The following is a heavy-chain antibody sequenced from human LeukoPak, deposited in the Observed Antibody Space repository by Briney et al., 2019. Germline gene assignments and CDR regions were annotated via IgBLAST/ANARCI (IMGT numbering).Heavy chain of an antibody. Sequence: GGSLRLSCAAFGFTISNYAMSWVRQAPGKGLEWVSAISDGGGNTDYADSVKGRFTISKDNSKNMLYLQMNSLRAEDTATYYCAKDRATSYYYDLWGQGTLVTVSS. V-gene: IGHV3-23*01. CDR3: AKDRATSYYYDL. CDR1: GFTISNYA. J-gene: IGHJ4*02. D-gene: IGHD3-22*01. CDR2: ISDGGGNT.